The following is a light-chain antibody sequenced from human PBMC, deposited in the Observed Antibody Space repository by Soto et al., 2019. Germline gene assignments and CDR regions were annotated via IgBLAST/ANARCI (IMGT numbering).Light chain of an antibody. CDR3: CSYVGSSILM. J-gene: IGLJ3*02. CDR1: SSDVGLYNL. Sequence: QSALTQPASVSGSPGQSITISCTGTSSDVGLYNLVSWYQHLPGKAPKLIIYEVNERPSGISDRFSGSKSSNTASLTISGLQDEDEADYYCCSYVGSSILMFGGGTKLTVL. V-gene: IGLV2-23*02. CDR2: EVN.